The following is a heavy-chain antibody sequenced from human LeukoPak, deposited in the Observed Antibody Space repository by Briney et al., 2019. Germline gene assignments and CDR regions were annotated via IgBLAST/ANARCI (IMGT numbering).Heavy chain of an antibody. CDR2: ISTYNGNT. V-gene: IGHV1-18*01. Sequence: GASVKVSCKASGYTFTSYGITWVRQAPGQGLEWMGWISTYNGNTNNAQKLQGRVTMTTDTSTSTAYMELRSLRSDDTAVYYCERVYNYYDTSGYYLGNYFDYWGRGTLVTVSS. CDR1: GYTFTSYG. D-gene: IGHD3-22*01. CDR3: ERVYNYYDTSGYYLGNYFDY. J-gene: IGHJ4*02.